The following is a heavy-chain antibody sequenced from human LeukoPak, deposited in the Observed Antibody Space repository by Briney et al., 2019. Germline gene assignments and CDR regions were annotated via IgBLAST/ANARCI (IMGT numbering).Heavy chain of an antibody. Sequence: ASVKVSCKASGYTFTSYGISWVRQAPGQGLEWMGWNSAYNGNTNYAQKLQGRVTMTTDTSTSTAYMELRSLRSDDTVVYYCARVHSSGYYYGGDYWGQGTLVTVSS. CDR3: ARVHSSGYYYGGDY. J-gene: IGHJ4*02. CDR2: NSAYNGNT. D-gene: IGHD3-22*01. V-gene: IGHV1-18*01. CDR1: GYTFTSYG.